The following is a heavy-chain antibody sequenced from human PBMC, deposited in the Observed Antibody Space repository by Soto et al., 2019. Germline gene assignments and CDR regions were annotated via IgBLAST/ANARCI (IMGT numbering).Heavy chain of an antibody. CDR2: INPGGRQK. V-gene: IGHV3-7*01. CDR3: AKYGAGSYGAYALDM. J-gene: IGHJ3*02. Sequence: PGGSLRLSCAASGFSFGSYWMSWARQAPGKGLEWVANINPGGRQKNYVDSVQGRFSISRDDAEKSHHLQMNSLRVEDTGVYYCAKYGAGSYGAYALDMWGQGTMVTVSS. CDR1: GFSFGSYW. D-gene: IGHD3-10*01.